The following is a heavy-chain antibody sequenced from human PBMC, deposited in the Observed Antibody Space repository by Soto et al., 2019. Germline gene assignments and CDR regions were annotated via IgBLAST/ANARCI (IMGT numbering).Heavy chain of an antibody. D-gene: IGHD3-22*01. CDR3: AREWGYYYDSSGYYLLGAFDI. J-gene: IGHJ3*02. CDR1: GGTFSSYA. CDR2: IIPIFGTA. V-gene: IGHV1-69*13. Sequence: SVKVSCKASGGTFSSYATSWVRQAPGQGLEWMGGIIPIFGTANYAQKFQGRVTITADESTSTAYMELSSLRSEDTAVYYCAREWGYYYDSSGYYLLGAFDIWGQGTMVTVSS.